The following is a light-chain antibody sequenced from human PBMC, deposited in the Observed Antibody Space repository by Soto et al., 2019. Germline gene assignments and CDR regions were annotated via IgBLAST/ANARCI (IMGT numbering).Light chain of an antibody. Sequence: EIVMTQSPGTLSVSPGEGATLSCRASQSVSSKLAWYQQKPGQAPRLLIYGASTRATGIPARFSGSGSGTEFPLTISSLQPEDFAVYYCQQYNNWPRAFGQGTKVEIK. V-gene: IGKV3-15*01. CDR2: GAS. CDR1: QSVSSK. J-gene: IGKJ1*01. CDR3: QQYNNWPRA.